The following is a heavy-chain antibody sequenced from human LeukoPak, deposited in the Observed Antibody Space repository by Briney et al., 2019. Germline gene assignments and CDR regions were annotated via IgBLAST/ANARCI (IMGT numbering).Heavy chain of an antibody. Sequence: ASVKVSCKASGGTFSSYAISWVRQAPGQGLEWMGGIIPIFGTANYAQKFQGRVTITADESTSTAYMELSSLRSEDTAVYYCARGLTIAAAGEGNWFDPWGQGTLVTVSS. CDR2: IIPIFGTA. CDR3: ARGLTIAAAGEGNWFDP. D-gene: IGHD6-13*01. J-gene: IGHJ5*02. V-gene: IGHV1-69*13. CDR1: GGTFSSYA.